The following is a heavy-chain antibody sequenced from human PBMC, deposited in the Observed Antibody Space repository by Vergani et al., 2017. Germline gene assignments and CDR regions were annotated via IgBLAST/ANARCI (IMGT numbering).Heavy chain of an antibody. V-gene: IGHV4-61*02. CDR3: ARDCGEYDKDALDV. CDR1: GGSFSTGGQS. D-gene: IGHD2-21*01. J-gene: IGHJ3*01. CDR2: IYTSGTT. Sequence: QVQLQESGPGLVKPSQTLSLTFTVSGGSFSTGGQSWTWLRQSAGKGLEWIGRIYTSGTTNYNPSLGSRAIMSGDASKKQFSLKLTSVTAADTAVYYCARDCGEYDKDALDVWGQGTKVTVTS.